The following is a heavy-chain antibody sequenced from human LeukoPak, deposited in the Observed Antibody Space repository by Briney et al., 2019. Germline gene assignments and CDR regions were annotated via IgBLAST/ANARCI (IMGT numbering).Heavy chain of an antibody. D-gene: IGHD5-24*01. Sequence: GGSLRLSCAASGFTFSSYEMNWVRQAPGKGLEWVSYISSSGSTIYYADSVKGRFTISRDNAKNSLYLQMNSLRAEDTAVYYCARGEGREMATINSPDFDYWGQGTLVTVSS. J-gene: IGHJ4*02. CDR3: ARGEGREMATINSPDFDY. V-gene: IGHV3-48*03. CDR2: ISSSGSTI. CDR1: GFTFSSYE.